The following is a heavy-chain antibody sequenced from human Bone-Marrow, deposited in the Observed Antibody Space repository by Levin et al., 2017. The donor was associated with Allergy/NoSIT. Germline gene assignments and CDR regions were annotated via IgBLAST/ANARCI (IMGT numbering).Heavy chain of an antibody. CDR2: IYYSGSTGTT. J-gene: IGHJ4*02. D-gene: IGHD5-18*01. CDR1: GGSVRSGDHY. V-gene: IGHV4-61*08. CDR3: ARGRGYGYGIDY. Sequence: SQTLSLTCTVSGGSVRSGDHYWSWIRQPPGKGLEWIGLIYYSGSTGTTNYKSSLKSRVTISVDTSKNQFSLKLSFVTAADTAVYYCARGRGYGYGIDYWGQGTLVTVSS.